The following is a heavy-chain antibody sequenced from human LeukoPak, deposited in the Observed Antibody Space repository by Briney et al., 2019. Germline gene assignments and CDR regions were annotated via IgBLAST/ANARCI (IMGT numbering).Heavy chain of an antibody. CDR2: INPSGGST. Sequence: GASVKVSCKASGYTFTSYYMHWVRQAPGQGLEWMGIINPSGGSTSYAQKLQGRVTMTRDTSTSTVYMELSSLRSEDTAVYYCARALVPPYYYGSGELGYWGQGTLVTVSS. D-gene: IGHD3-10*01. CDR3: ARALVPPYYYGSGELGY. J-gene: IGHJ4*02. CDR1: GYTFTSYY. V-gene: IGHV1-46*01.